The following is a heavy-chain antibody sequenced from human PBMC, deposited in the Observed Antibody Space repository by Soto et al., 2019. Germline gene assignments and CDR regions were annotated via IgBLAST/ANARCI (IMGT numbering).Heavy chain of an antibody. V-gene: IGHV4-59*01. Sequence: SETVSLTCTVSGGSISSYYWSWIRQPPGKGLEWIGYIYYSGSTNYNPSLKSRVTIPVDTAKNQFSRKLSSVTAADTAVYYCAREGCSIPICYPPYYYYGMDVWGQATTLTVSS. CDR1: GGSISSYY. J-gene: IGHJ6*02. D-gene: IGHD2-2*01. CDR2: IYYSGST. CDR3: AREGCSIPICYPPYYYYGMDV.